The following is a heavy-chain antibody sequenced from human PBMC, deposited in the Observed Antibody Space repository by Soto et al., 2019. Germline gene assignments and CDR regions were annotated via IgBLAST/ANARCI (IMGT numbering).Heavy chain of an antibody. CDR2: VYYRGSI. Sequence: SETLSLTCTVSGDSISSPDYYWSCIRQAHGKGLELIGYVYYRGSIYYTPSFESRVSISVDTSKNQFSLRLTSVTAADSAMYFCTRVTFTPNWFDSWGQGILVTVSS. CDR1: GDSISSPDYY. V-gene: IGHV4-30-4*01. D-gene: IGHD2-15*01. CDR3: TRVTFTPNWFDS. J-gene: IGHJ5*01.